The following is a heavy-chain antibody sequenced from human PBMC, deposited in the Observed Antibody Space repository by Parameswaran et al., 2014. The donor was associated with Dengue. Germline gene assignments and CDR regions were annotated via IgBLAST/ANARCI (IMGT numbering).Heavy chain of an antibody. V-gene: IGHV3-33*01. CDR2: IWYDGSNK. J-gene: IGHJ4*02. Sequence: VRPDARKGLEWVAVIWYDGSNKYYADSVKGRFTISRDNSKNTLYLQMNSLRAEDTAVYYCARTPGIAVAGRFDYWGQGTLVTVSS. CDR3: ARTPGIAVAGRFDY. D-gene: IGHD6-19*01.